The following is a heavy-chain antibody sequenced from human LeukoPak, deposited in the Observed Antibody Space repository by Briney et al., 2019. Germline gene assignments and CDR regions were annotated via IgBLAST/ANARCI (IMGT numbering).Heavy chain of an antibody. CDR3: ARGGFSGSYLFDY. Sequence: ASVKVSCKASGYTFTGYYIHWVRQAPGQGLEWMGWINPNSGGTNYAQRFQGRVTMTRDTSISTAYMELSRLRSDDTAVYYCARGGFSGSYLFDYWGQGTLVTVSS. D-gene: IGHD1-26*01. V-gene: IGHV1-2*02. CDR2: INPNSGGT. CDR1: GYTFTGYY. J-gene: IGHJ4*02.